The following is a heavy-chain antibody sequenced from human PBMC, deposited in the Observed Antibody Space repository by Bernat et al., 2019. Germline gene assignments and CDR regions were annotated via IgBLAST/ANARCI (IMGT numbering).Heavy chain of an antibody. CDR1: GFSLSTSGMR. D-gene: IGHD5-12*01. CDR3: ARTYSAYDFDY. V-gene: IGHV2-70*04. Sequence: QVTLKESGPALVKPTQTLTLTCTFSGFSLSTSGMRVSWIRQPPGKALEWLARIDWDDEKFYSTSLRTRLTISKDTSKNQVVLTMTNVDPVDTATYYCARTYSAYDFDYWGQGTLVTVSS. J-gene: IGHJ4*02. CDR2: IDWDDEK.